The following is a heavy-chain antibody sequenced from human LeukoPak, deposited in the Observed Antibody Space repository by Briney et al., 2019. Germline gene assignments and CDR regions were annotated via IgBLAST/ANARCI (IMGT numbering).Heavy chain of an antibody. J-gene: IGHJ4*02. CDR1: GGSFSGYY. Sequence: PSETLSLTCAVYGGSFSGYYWSWIRQPPGKGLEWIGEINHSGSTNYNPSLKSRVTISVDTSKNQFSLRLTSVTASDTAVYYCARPVRCSATTCTGPFDYWGQGTLVTVSS. CDR2: INHSGST. CDR3: ARPVRCSATTCTGPFDY. V-gene: IGHV4-34*01. D-gene: IGHD6-19*01.